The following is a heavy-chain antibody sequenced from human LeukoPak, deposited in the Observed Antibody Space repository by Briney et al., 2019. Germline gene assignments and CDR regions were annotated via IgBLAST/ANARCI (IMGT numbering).Heavy chain of an antibody. CDR1: GFPFNNYW. D-gene: IGHD6-19*01. V-gene: IGHV3-7*01. CDR3: ARDKVNSAWTCSLFYH. Sequence: PGGSLRLSCAPSGFPFNNYWMSWVRQAPGKGLEWVANIKQDGSEKYYVGSVKGRFTISRDNAKNSLYLQMNSLRAEDTAVYYCARDKVNSAWTCSLFYHWGQGTLVTASS. J-gene: IGHJ4*02. CDR2: IKQDGSEK.